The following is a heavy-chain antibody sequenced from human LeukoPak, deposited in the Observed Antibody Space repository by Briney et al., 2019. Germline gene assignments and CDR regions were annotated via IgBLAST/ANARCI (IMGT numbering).Heavy chain of an antibody. J-gene: IGHJ5*02. CDR3: ARDPNPWFGEPLGWFDP. V-gene: IGHV6-1*01. Sequence: SQTLSLTCALSGDSVSSNSAAWNWIRQSPSRGLEWLGRTYYRSKWYNDYAGSVKSLITLNPETSKNQFSLQPNSVTPEDTAVYYCARDPNPWFGEPLGWFDPWGQGTLVTVSS. D-gene: IGHD3-10*01. CDR2: TYYRSKWYN. CDR1: GDSVSSNSAA.